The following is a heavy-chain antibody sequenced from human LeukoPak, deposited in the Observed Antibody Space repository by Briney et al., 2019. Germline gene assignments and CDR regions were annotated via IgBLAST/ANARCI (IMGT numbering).Heavy chain of an antibody. V-gene: IGHV4-39*07. Sequence: SETLSLTCSVSGDSISTTTYYWGWIRQPPGKGLEWIGEINHSGSTNYNPSLKSRITISVDTSKNQFSLKLSSVTAADTAVYYCTRGHSSGYSGLDYWGQGTLVTVSS. J-gene: IGHJ4*02. CDR1: GDSISTTTYY. D-gene: IGHD3-22*01. CDR3: TRGHSSGYSGLDY. CDR2: INHSGST.